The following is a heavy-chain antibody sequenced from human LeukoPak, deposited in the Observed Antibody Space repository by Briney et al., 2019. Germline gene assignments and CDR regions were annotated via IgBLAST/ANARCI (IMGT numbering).Heavy chain of an antibody. Sequence: PGGSLRLSCAASGFTFSSYAMHWVRQAPGKGLEWVAVISYDGSNKYYADSVKGRFTISRDNSKNTLYLQMNSLRAEDTAVYYCARVRGMYSSGWYSNWGQGTLVTVSS. CDR3: ARVRGMYSSGWYSN. J-gene: IGHJ4*02. CDR1: GFTFSSYA. D-gene: IGHD6-19*01. CDR2: ISYDGSNK. V-gene: IGHV3-30-3*01.